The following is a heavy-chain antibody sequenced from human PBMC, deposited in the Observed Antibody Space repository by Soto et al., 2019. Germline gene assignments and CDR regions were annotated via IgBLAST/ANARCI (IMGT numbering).Heavy chain of an antibody. J-gene: IGHJ4*02. CDR1: GGSISSYY. V-gene: IGHV4-59*01. CDR2: IYYSGST. Sequence: PSETLSLTCTVFGGSISSYYWSWIRQRPGKGLEWIGYIYYSGSTNYNPSLKSRVTISVDTSKTQFSLKLSSVTAADTAVYYCASFDDAFDYWGQGTLVNVSS. CDR3: ASFDDAFDY.